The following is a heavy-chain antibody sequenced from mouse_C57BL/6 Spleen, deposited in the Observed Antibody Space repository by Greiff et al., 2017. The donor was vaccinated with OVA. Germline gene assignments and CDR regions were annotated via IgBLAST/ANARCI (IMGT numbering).Heavy chain of an antibody. J-gene: IGHJ4*01. Sequence: VQLQQSGPELVKPGASVKISCKASGYSFTGYYMNWVKQSPEKSLEWIGEINPSTGGTTYNQKFKAKATLTVDKSSSTAYMQLKSLTTEDSAVYYCETIQSLLYYYAMDYWGQGTSVTVSS. CDR1: GYSFTGYY. V-gene: IGHV1-42*01. CDR3: ETIQSLLYYYAMDY. CDR2: INPSTGGT.